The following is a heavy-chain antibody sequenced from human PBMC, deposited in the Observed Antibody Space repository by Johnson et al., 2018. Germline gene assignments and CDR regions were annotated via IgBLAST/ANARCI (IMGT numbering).Heavy chain of an antibody. CDR3: AKRIEYSSSSAYFDY. D-gene: IGHD6-6*01. V-gene: IGHV3-23*01. CDR2: ISGSGDSA. Sequence: EVQLLESGGGFVQPGGSLRLSCAASGFTFTTYAMNWVRQAPGRGLEWVSAISGSGDSAYYADSVQGRFTISRDNSKNTVYLQMNSLRADDTAVYYCAKRIEYSSSSAYFDYWGQGTLVTVSS. J-gene: IGHJ4*02. CDR1: GFTFTTYA.